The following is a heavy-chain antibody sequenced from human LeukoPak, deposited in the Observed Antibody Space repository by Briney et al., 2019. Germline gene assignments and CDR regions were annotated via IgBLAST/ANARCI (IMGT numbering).Heavy chain of an antibody. Sequence: SETLSLTCAVYGGSFSGYYWSWIRQPPGKGLEWIGEINHSGSTNYNPSLKSRVTISVDTSKNQFSLKLSSVTAADTAVYYCASTWGGVFDYWGQGTLVTVSS. V-gene: IGHV4-34*01. CDR1: GGSFSGYY. CDR2: INHSGST. CDR3: ASTWGGVFDY. D-gene: IGHD3-10*01. J-gene: IGHJ4*02.